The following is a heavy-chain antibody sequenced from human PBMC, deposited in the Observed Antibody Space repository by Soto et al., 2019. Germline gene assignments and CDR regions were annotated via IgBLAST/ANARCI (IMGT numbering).Heavy chain of an antibody. Sequence: QVQVVQSGAEVTKPGDSVKVSCKASGYSFTSYGISWVRQAPGQGLEWMGWISTHTGHTNYAQKLQGRVTLTRDTSTSTAYMELRSLRSDDTAVYYCARDLQDIFSGSYSYYYAMDVWGQGTTVTVSS. CDR2: ISTHTGHT. CDR1: GYSFTSYG. CDR3: ARDLQDIFSGSYSYYYAMDV. J-gene: IGHJ6*02. D-gene: IGHD2-15*01. V-gene: IGHV1-18*01.